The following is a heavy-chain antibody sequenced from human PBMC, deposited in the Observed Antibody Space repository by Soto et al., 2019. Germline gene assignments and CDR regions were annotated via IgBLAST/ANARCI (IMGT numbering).Heavy chain of an antibody. J-gene: IGHJ4*02. V-gene: IGHV4-39*07. D-gene: IGHD3-22*01. CDR1: GGSITSSYY. CDR3: ARYYDSSGYYYFDY. CDR2: IYHSGST. Sequence: ASETLSLTCTVSGGSITSSYYWGWIRQPPGKGLEWIGYIYHSGSTYYNPSLKSRVTISVDRSKNQFSLKLSSVTAADTAVYYCARYYDSSGYYYFDYWGQGTLVTVSS.